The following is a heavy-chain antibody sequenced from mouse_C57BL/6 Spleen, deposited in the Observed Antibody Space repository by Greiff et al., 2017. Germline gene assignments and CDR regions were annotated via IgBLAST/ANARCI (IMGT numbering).Heavy chain of an antibody. CDR3: ARGGFTTVVDTYGDY. D-gene: IGHD1-1*01. CDR1: GYTFTSYG. Sequence: VKLMESGAELARPGASVKLSCKASGYTFTSYGIRWVKQRTGPGLEWIGEIYPRSGNTYYNEKFKGKAPMTADKSSSTAYMELRSLTSEDSAVYFWARGGFTTVVDTYGDYWGQGTTRTVSS. CDR2: IYPRSGNT. J-gene: IGHJ2*01. V-gene: IGHV1-81*01.